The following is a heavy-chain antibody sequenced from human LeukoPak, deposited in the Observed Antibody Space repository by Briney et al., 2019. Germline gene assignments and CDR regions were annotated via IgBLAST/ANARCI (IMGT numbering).Heavy chain of an antibody. CDR2: IRKRGIVT. Sequence: PGGSLRLSCAASGFTFTDYWMSWVRQAPGKGLEWVAFIRKRGIVTNYVDSVKGRFTITRDNARNSLFLQMNSLRAEDTAVYYCAREDGYCSGGNCYSYFVSWGQGTLVTVSS. CDR1: GFTFTDYW. J-gene: IGHJ4*02. CDR3: AREDGYCSGGNCYSYFVS. D-gene: IGHD2-15*01. V-gene: IGHV3-7*01.